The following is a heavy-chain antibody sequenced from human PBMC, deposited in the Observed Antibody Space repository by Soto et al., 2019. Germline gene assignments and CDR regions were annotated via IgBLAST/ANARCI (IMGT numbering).Heavy chain of an antibody. D-gene: IGHD6-19*01. Sequence: SEALSLTCAVDGGSFSGYYWSWIRQPPGKGLEWIGEINHSGVTNYKPSLKRRVTISVDTSKNQFSLQLKSVTAADTALYYCARFSGSYYYAMDVWGQGTTVTVSS. J-gene: IGHJ6*02. CDR2: INHSGVT. CDR1: GGSFSGYY. V-gene: IGHV4-34*01. CDR3: ARFSGSYYYAMDV.